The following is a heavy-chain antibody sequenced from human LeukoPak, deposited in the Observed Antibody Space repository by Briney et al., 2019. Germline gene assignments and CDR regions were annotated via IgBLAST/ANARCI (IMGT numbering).Heavy chain of an antibody. CDR3: ARADSYSWYGT. Sequence: GGSLRLSCAASGFTFNRYRMSWLRQAPGKGLEWVANINQDGSERHYADSVEGRFVISRDNDKNSVSLQLNSPRVEDTAVYYCARADSYSWYGTWGQGTLVIVSS. V-gene: IGHV3-7*01. D-gene: IGHD5-12*01. CDR1: GFTFNRYR. CDR2: INQDGSER. J-gene: IGHJ4*02.